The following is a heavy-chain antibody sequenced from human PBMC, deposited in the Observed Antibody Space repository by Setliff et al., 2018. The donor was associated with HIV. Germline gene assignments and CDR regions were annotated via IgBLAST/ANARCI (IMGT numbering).Heavy chain of an antibody. J-gene: IGHJ4*02. D-gene: IGHD6-6*01. CDR1: GGSISSYY. V-gene: IGHV4-59*06. CDR3: ATRPRIAARPFDY. CDR2: IFHSGDT. Sequence: SETLSLTCTVSGGSISSYYWSWIRRPPGKGLEWIGYIFHSGDTYYNPSLKSRISMSVDTSKNQFSLELTSLTAADTAVYYCATRPRIAARPFDYWGQGMLVTVSS.